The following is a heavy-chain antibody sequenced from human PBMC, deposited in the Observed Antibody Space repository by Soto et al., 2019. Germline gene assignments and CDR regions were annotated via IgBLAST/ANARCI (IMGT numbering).Heavy chain of an antibody. CDR3: ARGMGRYFDL. CDR2: ISARGRT. CDR1: GDSISNFY. Sequence: SETLSLTCTVSGDSISNFYWSWIRQPTGKGLESLGRISARGRTNYNPSLQSRVAMSLDTSKNQFSLRLTSLSAADTAVYFCARGMGRYFDLWGRRSLVTVSS. D-gene: IGHD2-8*01. V-gene: IGHV4-4*07. J-gene: IGHJ2*01.